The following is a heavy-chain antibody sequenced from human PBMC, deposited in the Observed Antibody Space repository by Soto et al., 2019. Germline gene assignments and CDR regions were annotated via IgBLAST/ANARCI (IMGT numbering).Heavy chain of an antibody. Sequence: LSLTCAVSGGSVSSSNWWSWVRQPPGKGLEWIGEIYHSGSTNYNPSLKSRVTISVDKSKNQFSLKLSSVTAADTAVYYCARGRITFGGVSDAFDIWGQGTMVTVSS. J-gene: IGHJ3*02. D-gene: IGHD3-16*01. CDR1: GGSVSSSNW. CDR3: ARGRITFGGVSDAFDI. CDR2: IYHSGST. V-gene: IGHV4-4*02.